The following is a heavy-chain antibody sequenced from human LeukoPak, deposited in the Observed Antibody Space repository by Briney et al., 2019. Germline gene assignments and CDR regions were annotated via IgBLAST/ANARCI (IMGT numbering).Heavy chain of an antibody. CDR2: ISGSGGST. V-gene: IGHV3-23*01. J-gene: IGHJ4*02. CDR1: GFTFSSYA. CDR3: AKPYTAMVV. Sequence: PGASLRLSCAASGFTFSSYAMSWVRQAPGKGLEWVSAISGSGGSTYYADSGKGRFTISRDKSKNTLYLQMNSLRAEDTAVYYCAKPYTAMVVWGQGTLVTVSS. D-gene: IGHD5-18*01.